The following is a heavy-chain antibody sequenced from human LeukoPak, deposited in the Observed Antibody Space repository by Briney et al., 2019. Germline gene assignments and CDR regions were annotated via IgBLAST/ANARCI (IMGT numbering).Heavy chain of an antibody. V-gene: IGHV1-46*01. CDR1: GYTFTSYY. J-gene: IGHJ3*02. Sequence: ASVKVSCKASGYTFTSYYMHWVRQAPGQGLEWMGIINPSGGSTSYAQKFQGRVTITADKSTSTAYMELSSLRSEDTAVYYCARRNQYYYDSSGYLDAFDIWGQGTMVTVSS. CDR2: INPSGGST. CDR3: ARRNQYYYDSSGYLDAFDI. D-gene: IGHD3-22*01.